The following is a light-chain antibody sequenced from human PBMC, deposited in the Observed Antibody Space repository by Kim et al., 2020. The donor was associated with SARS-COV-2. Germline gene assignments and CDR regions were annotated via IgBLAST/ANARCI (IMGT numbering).Light chain of an antibody. V-gene: IGKV3-11*01. CDR3: QQRSDWPPT. J-gene: IGKJ5*01. CDR2: DTS. Sequence: LSPGERATLSCRAGQSISNYLAWYQQKPGQAPRLLIYDTSNRATGIPARFSGSASGTDFSLTISSLEPEDFAVYYCQQRSDWPPTFGQGTRLEIK. CDR1: QSISNY.